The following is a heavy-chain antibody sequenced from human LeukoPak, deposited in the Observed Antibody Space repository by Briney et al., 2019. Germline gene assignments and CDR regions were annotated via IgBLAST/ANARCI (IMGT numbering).Heavy chain of an antibody. CDR1: GFTFNTYA. D-gene: IGHD3-3*01. V-gene: IGHV3-7*01. J-gene: IGHJ4*02. CDR2: IKQDGSEK. Sequence: GGSLRLSCAASGFTFNTYAMHWVRQAPGKGLEWVANIKQDGSEKYYVDSVKGRFTISRDNAKNSLYLQMNSLRAEDTAVHYCARDYGPYDFWSGYGDYWGQGTLVTVSS. CDR3: ARDYGPYDFWSGYGDY.